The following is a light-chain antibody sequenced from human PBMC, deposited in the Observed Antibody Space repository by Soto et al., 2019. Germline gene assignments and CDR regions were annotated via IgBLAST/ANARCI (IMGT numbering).Light chain of an antibody. Sequence: QSALTQPASVSGSPGQSITISCSGTSSDVGSYDHVAWYQQFPGKTPKLMIYAVSNRPSGVSNRFSGSKSGNTASLTISGLQAEDEAYYYCISYTGSSTSYVFGTGTKLTVL. J-gene: IGLJ1*01. CDR3: ISYTGSSTSYV. CDR1: SSDVGSYDH. V-gene: IGLV2-14*01. CDR2: AVS.